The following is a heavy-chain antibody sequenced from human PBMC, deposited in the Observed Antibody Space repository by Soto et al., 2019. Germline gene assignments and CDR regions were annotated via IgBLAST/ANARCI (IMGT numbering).Heavy chain of an antibody. D-gene: IGHD1-26*01. CDR1: GCTFTSYC. Sequence: VASVKVSCKASGCTFTSYCISWVRQAPGQGLEWMGWISAYNGNTNYAQKLQGRVTMTTDTSTSTAYMELRSLRSDDTAVYYCARDVGYSGSYYFDYWGQGTLVTVSS. CDR2: ISAYNGNT. CDR3: ARDVGYSGSYYFDY. J-gene: IGHJ4*02. V-gene: IGHV1-18*01.